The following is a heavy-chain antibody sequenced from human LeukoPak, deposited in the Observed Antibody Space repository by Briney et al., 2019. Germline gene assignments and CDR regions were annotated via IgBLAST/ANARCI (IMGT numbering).Heavy chain of an antibody. CDR2: ISGGGYI. CDR1: GFSFSTYS. V-gene: IGHV3-23*01. CDR3: ARERDRGTDVADHFDH. Sequence: PRGSLSPSCATSGFSFSTYSMAWVRQAPGRGLEWVSVISGGGYIVYADSVEGRFTISRDNSENTVYLQMNSLRAEDTAIYYCARERDRGTDVADHFDHWGQGTRIMVSS. D-gene: IGHD6-19*01. J-gene: IGHJ4*02.